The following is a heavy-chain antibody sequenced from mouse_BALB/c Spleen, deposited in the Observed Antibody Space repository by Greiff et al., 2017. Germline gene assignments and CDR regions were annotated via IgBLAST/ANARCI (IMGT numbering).Heavy chain of an antibody. J-gene: IGHJ2*01. CDR1: GYSITSGYY. Sequence: EVQLVESGPGLVKPSQSLSLTCSVTGYSITSGYYWNWIRQFPGNKLEWMGYISYDGSNNYNPSLKNRISITRDTSKNQFFLKLNSVTTEDTATYYCAREIYYYGSSSYYFDYWGQGTTLTVSS. V-gene: IGHV3-6*02. D-gene: IGHD1-1*01. CDR2: ISYDGSN. CDR3: AREIYYYGSSSYYFDY.